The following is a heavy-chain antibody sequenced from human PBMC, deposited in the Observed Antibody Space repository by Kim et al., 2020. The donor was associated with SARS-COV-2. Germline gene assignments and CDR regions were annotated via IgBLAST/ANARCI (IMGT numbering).Heavy chain of an antibody. V-gene: IGHV3-48*02. CDR1: GFTFSSYS. D-gene: IGHD3-3*01. CDR2: ISSSSSTI. J-gene: IGHJ6*02. CDR3: ARDGYYDFWSGPYYYYGMDV. Sequence: GGSLRLSCAASGFTFSSYSMNWVRQAPGKGLEWVSYISSSSSTIYYADSVKGRFTISRDNAKNSLYLQMNSLRDEDTAVYYCARDGYYDFWSGPYYYYGMDVWGQGTTVTVSS.